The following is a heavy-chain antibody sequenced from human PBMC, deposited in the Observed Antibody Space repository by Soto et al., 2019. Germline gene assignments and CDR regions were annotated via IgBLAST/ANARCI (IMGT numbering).Heavy chain of an antibody. CDR2: IIPIFGTA. J-gene: IGHJ6*02. CDR1: GGTFSSYA. D-gene: IGHD6-6*01. V-gene: IGHV1-69*13. CDR3: ARDHSGYSSSSGPYYYYYGMDV. Sequence: SVKVSCKASGGTFSSYAISWVRQAPGQGLEWMGGIIPIFGTANYAQKFQGRVTITADESTSTAYMELSSLRSEDTAVYYCARDHSGYSSSSGPYYYYYGMDVWGQGTTVTVSS.